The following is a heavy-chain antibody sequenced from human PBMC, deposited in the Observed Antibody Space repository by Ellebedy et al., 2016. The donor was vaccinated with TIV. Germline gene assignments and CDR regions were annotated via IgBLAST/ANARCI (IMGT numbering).Heavy chain of an antibody. Sequence: GGSLRLXCAASGFTFSTYTMNWVRQAPGKGLECVSYITSSSSTIYYADSVKGRFTISRDNAKNSLYLQMNSLRAEDTAVYYCARVHYVWGSYPNFDYWGQGTLVTVSS. CDR2: ITSSSSTI. D-gene: IGHD3-16*02. CDR1: GFTFSTYT. J-gene: IGHJ4*02. V-gene: IGHV3-48*04. CDR3: ARVHYVWGSYPNFDY.